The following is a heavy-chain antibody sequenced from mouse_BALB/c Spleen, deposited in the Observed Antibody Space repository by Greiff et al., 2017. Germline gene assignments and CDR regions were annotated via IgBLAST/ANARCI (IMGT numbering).Heavy chain of an antibody. CDR2: ISDGGSYT. Sequence: EVQGVESGGGLVKPGGSLKLSCAASGFTFSDYYMYWVRQTPEKRLEWVATISDGGSYTYYPDSVKGRFTISRDNAKNNLYLQMSSLKSEDTAMYYCARRIHYYGDNAMDYWGQGTSVTVAS. V-gene: IGHV5-4*02. J-gene: IGHJ4*01. CDR3: ARRIHYYGDNAMDY. D-gene: IGHD1-2*01. CDR1: GFTFSDYY.